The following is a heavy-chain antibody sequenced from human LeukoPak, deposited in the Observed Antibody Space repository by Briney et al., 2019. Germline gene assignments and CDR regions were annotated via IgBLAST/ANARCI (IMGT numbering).Heavy chain of an antibody. V-gene: IGHV3-9*01. CDR2: ISWNSGSI. J-gene: IGHJ4*02. D-gene: IGHD6-13*01. CDR1: GFTFDDYA. CDR3: AKAPVAAAGSFDY. Sequence: GGSLRLSCAASGFTFDDYAMHWVRQAPGKGLEWVSGISWNSGSIVYADSVKGRFTISRDNAKNSLYLQMNSLRAEDTALYYCAKAPVAAAGSFDYWGQGTLVTVSS.